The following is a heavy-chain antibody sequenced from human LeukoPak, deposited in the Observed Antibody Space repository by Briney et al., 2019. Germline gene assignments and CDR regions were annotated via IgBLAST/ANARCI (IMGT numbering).Heavy chain of an antibody. CDR3: AKDIRNGYYYDSSPGAFDI. J-gene: IGHJ3*02. CDR2: ISWNSGSI. D-gene: IGHD3-22*01. V-gene: IGHV3-9*01. Sequence: GRSLRLSCAASGFTFDDYAMHWVRQAPGKGLEWVSGISWNSGSIGYADSVKGRFTISRDNAKNSLYLQMNSLRAEDTALYYCAKDIRNGYYYDSSPGAFDIWGQGTMVTVSS. CDR1: GFTFDDYA.